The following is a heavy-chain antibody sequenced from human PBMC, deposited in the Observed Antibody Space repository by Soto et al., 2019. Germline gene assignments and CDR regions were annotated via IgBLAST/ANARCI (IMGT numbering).Heavy chain of an antibody. J-gene: IGHJ4*02. CDR3: ARDQYDILTGPNY. V-gene: IGHV3-30-3*01. CDR2: ISYDGSNK. D-gene: IGHD3-9*01. CDR1: GFSFSGYA. Sequence: PGGSLGLSCAASGFSFSGYAMHWVRQAPGKGLEWVAVISYDGSNKYYADSVKGRFTISRDNSKNTLYLQMNGLRPEDAAVYYCARDQYDILTGPNYWGQGTLVTVS.